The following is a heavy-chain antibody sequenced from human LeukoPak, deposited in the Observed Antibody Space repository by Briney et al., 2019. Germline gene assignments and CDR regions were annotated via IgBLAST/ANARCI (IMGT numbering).Heavy chain of an antibody. CDR2: MNPNSGNT. D-gene: IGHD4-23*01. V-gene: IGHV1-8*01. J-gene: IGHJ5*02. CDR3: ARSNYGGKRWFDP. CDR1: EYTFTSYD. Sequence: ASVKVSCKAFEYTFTSYDINWVRQATGQGLEWMGWMNPNSGNTGYAQKFQGRVTMTRDTSISTAYMELSSLRSEDTAVYFCARSNYGGKRWFDPWGQGTLVIVSP.